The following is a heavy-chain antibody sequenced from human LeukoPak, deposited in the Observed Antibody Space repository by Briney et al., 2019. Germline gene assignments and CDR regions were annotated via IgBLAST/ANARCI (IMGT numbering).Heavy chain of an antibody. J-gene: IGHJ5*02. V-gene: IGHV3-30*04. CDR3: ARDSYGDSGTP. Sequence: GRSLRLSCAASGFTFSSYAMHWVRQAPGKGLEWVAVISYDGSNKYYADSVKGRFTISRDNSKNTLYLQMNSLRAEDTAVYYCARDSYGDSGTPWGQGTLVTVSS. D-gene: IGHD4-17*01. CDR1: GFTFSSYA. CDR2: ISYDGSNK.